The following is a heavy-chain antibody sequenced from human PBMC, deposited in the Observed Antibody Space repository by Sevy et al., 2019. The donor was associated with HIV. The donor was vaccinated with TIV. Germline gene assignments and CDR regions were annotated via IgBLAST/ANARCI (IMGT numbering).Heavy chain of an antibody. Sequence: ASVKVSCKASGYTFSSYGISWVRQAPGQGLEWMGWLSADNGNTNYSQKLQDRVTMTTDTSTSTAYMELRSLRSDDTAVYYCASLWPVHYAMDVWGQGTTVTVSS. CDR3: ASLWPVHYAMDV. CDR2: LSADNGNT. J-gene: IGHJ6*02. CDR1: GYTFSSYG. V-gene: IGHV1-18*04.